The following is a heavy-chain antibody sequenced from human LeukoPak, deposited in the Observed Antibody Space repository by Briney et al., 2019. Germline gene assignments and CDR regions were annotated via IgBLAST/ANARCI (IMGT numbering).Heavy chain of an antibody. D-gene: IGHD2-21*02. V-gene: IGHV1-69*05. CDR3: ARETYCGGDCYPSYFDY. CDR1: GGTFSSYA. Sequence: VASVKVSCKASGGTFSSYAISWVRQAPGQGLERMGGIIPIFGTANYAQKFQGRVTITTDESTSTAYMELSSLRSEDTAVYYCARETYCGGDCYPSYFDYWGQGTLVTVSS. CDR2: IIPIFGTA. J-gene: IGHJ4*02.